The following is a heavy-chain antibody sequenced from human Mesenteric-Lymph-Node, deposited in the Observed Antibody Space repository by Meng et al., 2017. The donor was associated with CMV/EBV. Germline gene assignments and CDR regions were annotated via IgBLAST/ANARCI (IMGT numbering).Heavy chain of an antibody. V-gene: IGHV2-5*02. J-gene: IGHJ4*02. D-gene: IGHD3-10*01. CDR2: IYWDDDK. Sequence: TFSGLALSTSGVGVGWIRQHPGKALEWLALIYWDDDKRYSPSLKRRITITKDTSKNQVVLKMSNMGPVDTATYYCAHMSYGSGTIEVWGPGTLVTVSS. CDR3: AHMSYGSGTIEV. CDR1: GLALSTSGVG.